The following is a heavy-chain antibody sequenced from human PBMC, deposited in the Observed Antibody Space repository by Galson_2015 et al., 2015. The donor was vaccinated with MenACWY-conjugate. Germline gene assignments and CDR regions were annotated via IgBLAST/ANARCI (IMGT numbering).Heavy chain of an antibody. D-gene: IGHD3-10*01. CDR1: GFSFSGSW. CDR2: IKQDASEK. V-gene: IGHV3-7*03. Sequence: SLRLSCAASGFSFSGSWMSWVRQAPGKGLEWVANIKQDASEKYYVDSVKGRFAISRDNAKTSLYLQMNSLGAEDTAVYYCARDYGSGTYYMGWFDPWGQGTLVTVSS. J-gene: IGHJ5*02. CDR3: ARDYGSGTYYMGWFDP.